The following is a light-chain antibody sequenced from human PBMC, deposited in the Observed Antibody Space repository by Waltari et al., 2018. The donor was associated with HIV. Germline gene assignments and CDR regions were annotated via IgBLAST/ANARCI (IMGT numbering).Light chain of an antibody. Sequence: SYELTQPPSVSVSPGQTARITCSGDALPKQYAYWYHQKPGQAPVLVIYKDTERHSGIPERFSGSSSGTTVTLTISGVQAEDEADYYCQSADSSGTWVFGGGTKLTVL. CDR2: KDT. J-gene: IGLJ3*02. V-gene: IGLV3-25*03. CDR1: ALPKQY. CDR3: QSADSSGTWV.